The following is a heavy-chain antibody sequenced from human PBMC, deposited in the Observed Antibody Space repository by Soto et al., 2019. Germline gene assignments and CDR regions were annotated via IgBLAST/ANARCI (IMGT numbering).Heavy chain of an antibody. CDR2: INPSGGTT. D-gene: IGHD2-15*01. V-gene: IGHV1-46*03. J-gene: IGHJ4*02. CDR1: GYTFTTYF. Sequence: ASVKVSCKASGYTFTTYFMHWVRQVPGQGLEWMGIINPSGGTTSYAQKFQGRVTMTRDTSTSTVYMELSSLRSEDTAVYSCAREGTYCSGGSCYSDYYFDYWGQGTLVTVSS. CDR3: AREGTYCSGGSCYSDYYFDY.